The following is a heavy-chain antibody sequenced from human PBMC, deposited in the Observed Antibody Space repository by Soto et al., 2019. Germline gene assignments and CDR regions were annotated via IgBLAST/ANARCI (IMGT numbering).Heavy chain of an antibody. V-gene: IGHV1-18*01. CDR2: ISAYNGDT. D-gene: IGHD6-6*01. J-gene: IGHJ6*03. Sequence: QVPLLQSGAEVKKPGASVKVSCKASGYTFTNYGITWVRQAPGQGLEWMGWISAYNGDTHYTQRLQGRVTMTTDTSTFTAYRELRGLRSDDTAVYYCARVRQLVGYSYDYMDVWGKGTTVTVSS. CDR3: ARVRQLVGYSYDYMDV. CDR1: GYTFTNYG.